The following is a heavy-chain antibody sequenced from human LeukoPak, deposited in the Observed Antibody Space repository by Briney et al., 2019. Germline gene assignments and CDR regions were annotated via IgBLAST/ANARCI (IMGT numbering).Heavy chain of an antibody. D-gene: IGHD2-15*01. CDR2: ISGSGGST. CDR3: AKVTVTMAATGDY. V-gene: IGHV3-23*01. Sequence: GGSLRLSCVVSGFIFNNYDMSWVRQAPGKGLEWVSAISGSGGSTYYADSVKGRFTISRDNSKNTLYLQMNSLRVEDTAIYYCAKVTVTMAATGDYWGQGTLVTVSS. CDR1: GFIFNNYD. J-gene: IGHJ4*02.